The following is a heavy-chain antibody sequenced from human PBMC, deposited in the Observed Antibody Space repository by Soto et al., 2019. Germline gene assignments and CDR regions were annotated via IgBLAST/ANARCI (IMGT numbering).Heavy chain of an antibody. J-gene: IGHJ4*02. Sequence: SETLSLTCAVSGGSISSGGYSWSWIRQPPGKGLERIGYIYHSGSTYYNPSLKSRVTISVDRSKNQFSLKLSSVTAADTAVYYCARPGNYGSGSYLYYFDYWGQGTLVTV. CDR3: ARPGNYGSGSYLYYFDY. CDR2: IYHSGST. D-gene: IGHD3-10*01. CDR1: GGSISSGGYS. V-gene: IGHV4-30-2*01.